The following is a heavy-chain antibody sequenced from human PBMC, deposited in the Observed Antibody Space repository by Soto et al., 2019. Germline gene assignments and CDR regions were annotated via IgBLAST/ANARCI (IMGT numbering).Heavy chain of an antibody. D-gene: IGHD3-10*01. J-gene: IGHJ5*02. CDR1: GGSFSGYY. CDR3: ASRGFGELSHNWFDP. Sequence: QVQLQQWGAGLLKPSETLSLTCAVYGGSFSGYYWSWIRQPPGKGLEWIGEINHSGSTNYNPSLKRRVTISVDTSKNQFSLKLSSVTAADTAVYYCASRGFGELSHNWFDPWGQGTLVTVSS. V-gene: IGHV4-34*01. CDR2: INHSGST.